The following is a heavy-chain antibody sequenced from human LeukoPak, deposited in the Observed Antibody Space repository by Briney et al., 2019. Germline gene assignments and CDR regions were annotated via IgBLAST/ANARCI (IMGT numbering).Heavy chain of an antibody. D-gene: IGHD1-26*01. CDR1: GGSISANY. CDR2: IYSSGST. V-gene: IGHV4-4*07. J-gene: IGHJ4*02. CDR3: ARVSGLKGVPPFDY. Sequence: NPSETLSLTCTVSGGSISANYWIWMRQSAGKGLEYIGRIYSSGSTNYNPSLKSRVTMSVDTSKNQFSLKLSSVTAADTAVYYCARVSGLKGVPPFDYWGQGTLVTVSS.